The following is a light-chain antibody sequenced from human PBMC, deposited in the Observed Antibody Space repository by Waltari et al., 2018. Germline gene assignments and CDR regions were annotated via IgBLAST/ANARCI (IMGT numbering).Light chain of an antibody. Sequence: SSELTQDPAVSVALGQTVRITCQGDSLSSSYANWYHQKPGQAPLLVMYGKNNRPSGIPDRFSGSYSGDTASLTITGAQAEDEADYYCNSRDSNGNPFVFGPGTKVTVL. CDR2: GKN. CDR1: SLSSSY. CDR3: NSRDSNGNPFV. J-gene: IGLJ1*01. V-gene: IGLV3-19*01.